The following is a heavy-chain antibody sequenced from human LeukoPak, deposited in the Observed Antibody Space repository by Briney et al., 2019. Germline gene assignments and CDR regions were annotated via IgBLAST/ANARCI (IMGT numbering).Heavy chain of an antibody. V-gene: IGHV3-7*01. CDR1: GFTFSGHS. CDR3: GRVIAGAIDY. D-gene: IGHD6-13*01. J-gene: IGHJ4*02. Sequence: GGSLRLSCAASGFTFSGHSMTWVRQAPGKGPEWVANINPDGSERFYVDFVKGRFTISRDNADNSMYLQMNSLRAEDTAVYYCGRVIAGAIDYWGQGTLVTVSS. CDR2: INPDGSER.